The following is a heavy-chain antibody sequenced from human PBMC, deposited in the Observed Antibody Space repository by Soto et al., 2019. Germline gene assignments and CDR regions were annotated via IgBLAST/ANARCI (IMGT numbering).Heavy chain of an antibody. CDR2: IYYSGST. J-gene: IGHJ4*02. CDR3: ARDRRAPAAPFDY. V-gene: IGHV4-30-4*01. D-gene: IGHD2-2*01. Sequence: SETLSLTCTVSGGSISSGDYYRSWIRQPPGKGLEWIGYIYYSGSTYYNPSLKSRVTISVDTSKNQFSLKLSSVTAADTAVYYCARDRRAPAAPFDYWGQGTLVTVSS. CDR1: GGSISSGDYY.